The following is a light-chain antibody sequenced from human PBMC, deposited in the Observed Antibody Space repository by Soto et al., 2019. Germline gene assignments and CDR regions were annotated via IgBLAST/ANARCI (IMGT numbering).Light chain of an antibody. CDR1: NSVVGGYNY. CDR3: TSWTSTSTYV. Sequence: SVLTPGASVSGSPGQSITISLTGTNSVVGGYNYVSWYQQHPGKAPKLVIYDVFTRPSGVSNRFSGSKSGNTASLTISALQAEDEADYYCTSWTSTSTYVFGSGTKVTVL. CDR2: DVF. V-gene: IGLV2-14*03. J-gene: IGLJ1*01.